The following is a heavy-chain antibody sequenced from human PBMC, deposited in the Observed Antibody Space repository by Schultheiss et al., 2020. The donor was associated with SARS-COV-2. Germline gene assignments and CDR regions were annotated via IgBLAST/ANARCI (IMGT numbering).Heavy chain of an antibody. CDR1: GGTFSSYA. V-gene: IGHV1-2*02. CDR2: INPNSGGT. J-gene: IGHJ4*02. D-gene: IGHD3-10*01. CDR3: ARGRNYYGSGSYNY. Sequence: ASVKVSCKASGGTFSSYAISWVRQAPGQGLEWMGWINPNSGGTNYAQKFQGRVTMTRDTSINTAYMELSRLRSDDTAVYYCARGRNYYGSGSYNYWGQGTLVTVSS.